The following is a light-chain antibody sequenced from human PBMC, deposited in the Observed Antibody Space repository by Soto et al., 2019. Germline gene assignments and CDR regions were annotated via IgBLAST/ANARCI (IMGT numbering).Light chain of an antibody. CDR2: AAS. V-gene: IGKV1-39*01. Sequence: DIQTTQSPSSLSASVGDRVTITCRASQSISSFLNWYQQKPGKVPKLLIYAASTLQSEVPSRFSGSGSGTDFTLTISSLQPEDFATYYCQQTYITWTFGQGTKV. CDR3: QQTYITWT. J-gene: IGKJ1*01. CDR1: QSISSF.